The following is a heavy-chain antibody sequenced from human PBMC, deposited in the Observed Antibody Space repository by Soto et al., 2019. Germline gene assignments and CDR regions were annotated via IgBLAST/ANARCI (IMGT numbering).Heavy chain of an antibody. Sequence: TLSLTCSVSGDSITSGGSYWAWIRQHPGKGLEWVGYIYHSGTAYYNPSLTSRVSLSVDTSTNQFSLRLTSVTAADTAVYYCATSYGNAWYTFWGQGTQVTVSS. CDR2: IYHSGTA. J-gene: IGHJ4*02. CDR3: ATSYGNAWYTF. V-gene: IGHV4-31*03. CDR1: GDSITSGGSY. D-gene: IGHD6-13*01.